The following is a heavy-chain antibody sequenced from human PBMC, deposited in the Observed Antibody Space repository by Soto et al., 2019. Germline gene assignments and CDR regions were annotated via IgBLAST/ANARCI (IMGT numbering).Heavy chain of an antibody. J-gene: IGHJ4*02. CDR3: ARGLGYCSGGSCDY. Sequence: SETLSLTCAVYGGSFSGYYWSWIRQPPGKGLEWIGEINHSGSTNYNPSLKSRVTISVDTSKNQFSLKLSSVTAADTAVYYCARGLGYCSGGSCDYWGQGTLVTVSS. CDR2: INHSGST. CDR1: GGSFSGYY. D-gene: IGHD2-15*01. V-gene: IGHV4-34*01.